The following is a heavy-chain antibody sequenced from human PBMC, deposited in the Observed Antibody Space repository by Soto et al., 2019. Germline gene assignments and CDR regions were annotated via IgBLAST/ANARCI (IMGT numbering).Heavy chain of an antibody. D-gene: IGHD3-22*01. V-gene: IGHV1-3*01. CDR1: GYTFTSYA. CDR2: INAGNGNT. Sequence: ASVKVSCKASGYTFTSYAMHWVRQAPGQRLEWMGWINAGNGNTKYSQKFQGRVTITRDTSASIAYMELSSLRSEDTAVYHCARTYYYDSSGYSAPRYWGQGTLVTVSS. CDR3: ARTYYYDSSGYSAPRY. J-gene: IGHJ4*02.